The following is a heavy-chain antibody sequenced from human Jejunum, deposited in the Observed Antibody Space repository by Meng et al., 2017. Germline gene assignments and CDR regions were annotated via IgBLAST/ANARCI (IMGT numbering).Heavy chain of an antibody. CDR2: IHPSGST. D-gene: IGHD1-14*01. J-gene: IGHJ4*02. CDR3: TRGTDRAKSGDY. V-gene: IGHV4-34*01. Sequence: GLFXXSEXXSLPCAVYXGXSSVFYLSWIRQXPGTGLEWIGEIHPSGSTDYNPSLKSRLTISLDTSKNQFSLSLNSATAADTGIYYCTRGTDRAKSGDYWGQGTLVTASS. CDR1: XGXSSVFY.